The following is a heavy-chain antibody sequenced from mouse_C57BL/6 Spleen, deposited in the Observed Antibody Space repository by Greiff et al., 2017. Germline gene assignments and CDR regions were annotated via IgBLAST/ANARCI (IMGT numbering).Heavy chain of an antibody. Sequence: QVQLKESGPELVKPGASVKLSCKASGYTFTSYDINWVKQRPGQGLEWIGWIYPRGGSTKYNEKFKGKATLTVDTSSSTAYMELHSLTAEDSAVYCCARAYYDYDDGFAYWGQGTLVTVSA. CDR1: GYTFTSYD. D-gene: IGHD2-4*01. CDR2: IYPRGGST. CDR3: ARAYYDYDDGFAY. J-gene: IGHJ3*01. V-gene: IGHV1-85*01.